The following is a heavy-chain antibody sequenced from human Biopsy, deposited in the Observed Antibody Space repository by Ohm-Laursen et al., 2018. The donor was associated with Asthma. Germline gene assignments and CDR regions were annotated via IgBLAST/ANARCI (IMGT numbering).Heavy chain of an antibody. J-gene: IGHJ3*02. CDR1: GLTVSTNG. Sequence: SLRLSCTASGLTVSTNGMSWVRQPPGKGLESVSVIYSGGGTYYADSVQGRVTISRDNSKNTLSLQMNSLRAEDTAVYYCARAYGGSFFSGAFDIWGQGTMVTVSS. V-gene: IGHV3-53*01. CDR2: IYSGGGT. D-gene: IGHD4-23*01. CDR3: ARAYGGSFFSGAFDI.